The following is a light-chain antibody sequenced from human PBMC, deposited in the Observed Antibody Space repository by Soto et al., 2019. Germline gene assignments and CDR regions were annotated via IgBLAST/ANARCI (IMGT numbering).Light chain of an antibody. CDR2: NAF. J-gene: IGKJ2*01. CDR3: QHYNTSSPYT. CDR1: QSISNW. V-gene: IGKV1-5*01. Sequence: DIQMTQSPSTLSASVGDRVTITCRASQSISNWLAWYQQRPGKAPKLLIFNAFSLESGVPSRFSGSGSGTEVTLTISDLQPDDVATYYCQHYNTSSPYTFGQGTTLEIK.